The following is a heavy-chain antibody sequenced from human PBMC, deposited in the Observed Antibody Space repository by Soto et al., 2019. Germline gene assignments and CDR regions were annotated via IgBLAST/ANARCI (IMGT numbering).Heavy chain of an antibody. D-gene: IGHD3-10*01. CDR2: ISPRFGAA. CDR3: AREVQVHTAAVVY. J-gene: IGHJ4*02. CDR1: GGTFNTYA. Sequence: QVQLVQSGAEMKKPGSSVKVSCQSSGGTFNTYAMNWVRQAPGQGPEWMGDISPRFGAANYAPKFQGRVNITADESTGISYMQLSSLTSEDTALYFCAREVQVHTAAVVYWGQGTLVTVSS. V-gene: IGHV1-69*19.